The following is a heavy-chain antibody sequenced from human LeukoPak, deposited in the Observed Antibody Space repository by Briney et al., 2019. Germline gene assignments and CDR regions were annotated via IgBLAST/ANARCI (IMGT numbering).Heavy chain of an antibody. V-gene: IGHV4-59*12. CDR1: GGSISSYY. CDR2: IYYSGST. J-gene: IGHJ4*02. Sequence: SETLSLTCTVSGGSISSYYWSWVRQPPGKGLEWIGYIYYSGSTYYNPSLKSRVTISVDTSKNQFSLKLSSVTAADTAVYYCARGQETDYYDSSGYFYWGQGTLVTVSS. CDR3: ARGQETDYYDSSGYFY. D-gene: IGHD3-22*01.